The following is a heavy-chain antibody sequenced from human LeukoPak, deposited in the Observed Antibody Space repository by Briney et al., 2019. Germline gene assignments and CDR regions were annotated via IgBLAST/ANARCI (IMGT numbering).Heavy chain of an antibody. CDR2: IYYSGST. V-gene: IGHV4-31*03. J-gene: IGHJ6*03. CDR3: AGGASSTSPYYYYYMDV. D-gene: IGHD2-2*01. Sequence: SETLSLTCTVSGGSISSGGYYWSWIRQHPGEGLEWIGYIYYSGSTYYNPSLKSRVTISVDTSKNQFPLKLSSVTAADTAVYYCAGGASSTSPYYYYYMDVWGKGTTVTVSS. CDR1: GGSISSGGYY.